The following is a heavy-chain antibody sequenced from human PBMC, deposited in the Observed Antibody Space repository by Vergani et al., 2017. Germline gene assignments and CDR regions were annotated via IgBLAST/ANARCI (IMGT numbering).Heavy chain of an antibody. CDR3: ASSNYCYGSGSPEPFDY. J-gene: IGHJ4*02. D-gene: IGHD3-10*01. Sequence: QVQLQQWGAGLLKPSETLSLTCAVYGGSFSGYYWSWIRQPPGKGLEWIGEINHSGSTNYNPSLKSRVTISVETFKNQFALKLRSVTAADTAVYYCASSNYCYGSGSPEPFDYWGQGTLVTVSS. CDR2: INHSGST. V-gene: IGHV4-34*01. CDR1: GGSFSGYY.